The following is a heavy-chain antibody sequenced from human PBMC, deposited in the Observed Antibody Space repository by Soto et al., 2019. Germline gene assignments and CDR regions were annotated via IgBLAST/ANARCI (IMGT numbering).Heavy chain of an antibody. J-gene: IGHJ3*02. Sequence: ASVKVSCKASGYTFTSYDINWVRQATGQGIAWMGWMNPNSGNTGYAQKFQDRVTMTRNTSLSTAYMELSRLRCEETAVYYCARGRSGAAGPVESALDIWGQGTMDTFTS. D-gene: IGHD6-13*01. CDR3: ARGRSGAAGPVESALDI. CDR1: GYTFTSYD. V-gene: IGHV1-8*01. CDR2: MNPNSGNT.